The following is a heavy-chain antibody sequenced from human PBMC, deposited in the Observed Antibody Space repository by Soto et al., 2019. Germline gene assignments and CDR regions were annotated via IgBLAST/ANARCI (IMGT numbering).Heavy chain of an antibody. V-gene: IGHV4-59*08. J-gene: IGHJ6*02. CDR3: ARQGIGNLHGLVDV. CDR2: VYYNGGS. D-gene: IGHD3-10*01. CDR1: GGSIDGYN. Sequence: QVQLQESGPGLVKPSETLSLTCTVSGGSIDGYNCAWIRQPPGKALEWVGYVYYNGGSSYNPSLKSRVTLSMETSKRQFSLQLRSVTAADTAVYYCARQGIGNLHGLVDVWGRGTTVTVSS.